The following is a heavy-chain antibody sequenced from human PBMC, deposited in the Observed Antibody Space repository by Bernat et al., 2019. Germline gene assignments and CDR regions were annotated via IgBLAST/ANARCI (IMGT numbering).Heavy chain of an antibody. D-gene: IGHD3-3*01. J-gene: IGHJ3*02. CDR2: ISSSGNTI. CDR3: AREGVTIFGVVITPIDAFDI. CDR1: GFTFSSYE. V-gene: IGHV3-48*03. Sequence: EVQLVESGGGLVQPGGSLRLSCAASGFTFSSYEMNWVRQAPGKGLEWVSYISSSGNTIYYADSVKGRFTISRDNAKNSLYLRMNSLRAEDTAVYYCAREGVTIFGVVITPIDAFDIWGQGTMVTVSS.